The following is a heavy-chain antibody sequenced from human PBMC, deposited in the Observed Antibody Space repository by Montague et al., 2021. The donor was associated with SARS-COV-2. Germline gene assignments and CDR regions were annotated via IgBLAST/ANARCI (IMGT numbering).Heavy chain of an antibody. CDR2: IKPDGGEK. Sequence: SLRLSCAASGFTFSSYWMSWVRQTPGKGLEWVANIKPDGGEKHYVDSVKGRFTISRDNAKNSLNLQMDSLRAEDTALYYCARDSRIVGATGGMDVWGQGTTVTVSS. CDR3: ARDSRIVGATGGMDV. CDR1: GFTFSSYW. V-gene: IGHV3-7*03. D-gene: IGHD1-26*01. J-gene: IGHJ6*02.